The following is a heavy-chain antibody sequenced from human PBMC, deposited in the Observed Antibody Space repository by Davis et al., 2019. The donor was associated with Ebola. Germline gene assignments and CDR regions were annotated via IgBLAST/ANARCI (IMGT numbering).Heavy chain of an antibody. Sequence: GESLKISCKGSGYSFTSYGISWVRQAPGQGLEWMGWISAYNGNTNYAQKLQGRVTMTTDTSTSTAYMELRSLRSDDTAVYYCARGYRQLPFDIWGQGTMVTVSS. CDR1: GYSFTSYG. J-gene: IGHJ3*02. D-gene: IGHD3-16*02. CDR3: ARGYRQLPFDI. CDR2: ISAYNGNT. V-gene: IGHV1-18*04.